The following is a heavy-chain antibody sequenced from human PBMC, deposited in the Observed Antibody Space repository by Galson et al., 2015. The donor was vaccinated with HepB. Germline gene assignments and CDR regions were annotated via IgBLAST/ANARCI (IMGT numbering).Heavy chain of an antibody. V-gene: IGHV1-69*13. D-gene: IGHD2-2*01. J-gene: IGHJ4*02. CDR3: ATDPSPEGRYYFDY. Sequence: SVKVSCKASGGTFNNYAITWVRQAPGQGLEWMGGIIPLFGAANYVQKFQGRVTITADESTGTAYMELSSLRSEDTAVYYCATDPSPEGRYYFDYWGQGTLVTVSS. CDR1: GGTFNNYA. CDR2: IIPLFGAA.